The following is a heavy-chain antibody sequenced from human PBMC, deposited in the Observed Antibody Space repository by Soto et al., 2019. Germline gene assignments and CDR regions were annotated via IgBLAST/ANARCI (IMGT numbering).Heavy chain of an antibody. CDR1: GFTFSNAW. CDR3: TTDGYSYDPLRGS. CDR2: IQSKTDGGTT. D-gene: IGHD5-18*01. V-gene: IGHV3-15*01. J-gene: IGHJ5*02. Sequence: VGSLRLSCAASGFTFSNAWMSWVRQAPGKGLEWVGRIQSKTDGGTTDYAALVKGRFTISRDDPKNTLYLQMNSLESEDTGVYYCTTDGYSYDPLRGSWGQGTLVTVSS.